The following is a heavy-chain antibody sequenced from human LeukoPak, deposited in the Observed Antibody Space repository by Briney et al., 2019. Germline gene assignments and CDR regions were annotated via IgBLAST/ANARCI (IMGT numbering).Heavy chain of an antibody. J-gene: IGHJ4*02. D-gene: IGHD6-13*01. CDR2: ISGKSGNT. CDR1: GFTFSSYA. Sequence: GGSLRLSCAASGFTFSSYAMSWVRQAPGMGLEGVSAISGKSGNTHYADSVKGRFTISRDNSKNTLYLQMNSLRAEDTAIYYCAKPARVGAVDYWGQGTLVTVSS. V-gene: IGHV3-23*01. CDR3: AKPARVGAVDY.